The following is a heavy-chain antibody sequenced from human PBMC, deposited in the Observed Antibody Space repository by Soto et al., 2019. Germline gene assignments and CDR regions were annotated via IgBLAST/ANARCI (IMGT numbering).Heavy chain of an antibody. J-gene: IGHJ4*02. D-gene: IGHD3-22*01. CDR3: VRVNDSSGYSFDY. CDR2: IIPIFGTA. CDR1: GGTFSSYA. Sequence: SVKVSCKASGGTFSSYAISWVRQAPGQGLEWMGGIIPIFGTANYAQKFQGRVTITADKSTSTAYMELSSLRSEDTAVYYCVRVNDSSGYSFDYWGQGTLVTISS. V-gene: IGHV1-69*06.